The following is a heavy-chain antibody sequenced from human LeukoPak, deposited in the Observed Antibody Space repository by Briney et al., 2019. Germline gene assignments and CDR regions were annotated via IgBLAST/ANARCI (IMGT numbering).Heavy chain of an antibody. CDR2: ISTYNGNT. V-gene: IGHV1-18*01. D-gene: IGHD6-19*01. J-gene: IGHJ4*02. Sequence: GASVKVSCKASGYTFTDCGIRWVRPAPGQGLEWMGWISTYNGNTNYVQNLQGRVAMTTDASTSTAFMELRSLRSDDTAVYYCARVLGRQIAVAGDDYWGQGTLVTVSS. CDR3: ARVLGRQIAVAGDDY. CDR1: GYTFTDCG.